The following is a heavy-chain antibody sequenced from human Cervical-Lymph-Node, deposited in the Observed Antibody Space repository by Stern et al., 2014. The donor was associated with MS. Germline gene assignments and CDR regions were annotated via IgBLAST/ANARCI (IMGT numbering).Heavy chain of an antibody. J-gene: IGHJ5*02. D-gene: IGHD3-10*01. V-gene: IGHV4-31*03. Sequence: QLQLQESGPGLVKPSQTLSLTCTVSGGSISSGGYDWSWIRQHQGKGLEWIGYIYYSGSTYYNPSLKSRVTISVDTSKNQFSLKLSSVTAADTAVYYCARVARRDWFDPWGQGTLVTVSS. CDR3: ARVARRDWFDP. CDR2: IYYSGST. CDR1: GGSISSGGYD.